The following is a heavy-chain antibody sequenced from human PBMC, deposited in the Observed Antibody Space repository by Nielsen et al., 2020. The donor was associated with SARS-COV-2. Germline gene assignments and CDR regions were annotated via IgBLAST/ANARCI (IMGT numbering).Heavy chain of an antibody. D-gene: IGHD5-18*01. CDR1: GYSFTSYW. CDR3: ARGRQGIQRVWGPYFDY. J-gene: IGHJ4*02. CDR2: IYPGDSDT. V-gene: IGHV5-51*01. Sequence: GESLKISCKGSGYSFTSYWIGWVRQMPGKGLEWMGIIYPGDSDTRYSPSFQGQVTISADKSISTAYLQWSSLKASDTAMYYCARGRQGIQRVWGPYFDYWGQGTLVTVSS.